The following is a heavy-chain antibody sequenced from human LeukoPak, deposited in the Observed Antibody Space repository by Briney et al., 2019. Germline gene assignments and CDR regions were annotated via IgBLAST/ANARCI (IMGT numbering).Heavy chain of an antibody. CDR2: IRYDGSNK. CDR3: AKADNGGIYYYYYYMDV. D-gene: IGHD1-1*01. CDR1: GFTFSSYA. J-gene: IGHJ6*03. Sequence: PGGSLRLSCAASGFTFSSYAMHWVRQAPGKGLEWVAFIRYDGSNKYYADSVKGRFTISRDNSKNTLYLQMNSLRAEDTAVYYCAKADNGGIYYYYYYMDVWGKGTTVTVSS. V-gene: IGHV3-30*02.